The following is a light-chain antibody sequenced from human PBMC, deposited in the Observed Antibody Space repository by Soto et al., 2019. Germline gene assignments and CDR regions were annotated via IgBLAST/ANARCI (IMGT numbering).Light chain of an antibody. CDR1: SSDVGGYDY. V-gene: IGLV2-14*01. CDR3: SSYTSSGTQV. Sequence: QSALTQPASVSGSPGQSITISCTGTSSDVGGYDYVSWYQQQPGKAPKLMIYDVSNRASGVSNRFSGSKSGNTASLTISGLQAEDEADYDCSSYTSSGTQVFGTGTKLTVL. CDR2: DVS. J-gene: IGLJ1*01.